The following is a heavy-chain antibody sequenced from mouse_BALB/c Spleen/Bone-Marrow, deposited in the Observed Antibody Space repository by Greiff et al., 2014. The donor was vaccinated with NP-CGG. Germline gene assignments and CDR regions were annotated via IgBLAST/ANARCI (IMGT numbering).Heavy chain of an antibody. Sequence: EVQLQQSGAELVKPGASVKLSCTASGFNIKDTYMRWVKQRPEQGLEWIGRIDPANGNTKYDPKFQDKATITTDTSSNTAYLQLSSLTSEDTAVYYCARDGYDDYYAMDYWGQGTSVTVSS. CDR1: GFNIKDTY. CDR3: ARDGYDDYYAMDY. V-gene: IGHV14-3*02. J-gene: IGHJ4*01. CDR2: IDPANGNT. D-gene: IGHD2-2*01.